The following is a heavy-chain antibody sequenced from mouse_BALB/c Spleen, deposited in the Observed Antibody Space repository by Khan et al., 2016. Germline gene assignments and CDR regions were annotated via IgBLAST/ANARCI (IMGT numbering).Heavy chain of an antibody. CDR2: ISTYYGDT. CDR1: GYTFTDYA. D-gene: IGHD1-1*01. CDR3: SREGLIYVYAMYY. V-gene: IGHV1S137*01. J-gene: IGHJ4*01. Sequence: QVQLQQPGAELVRPGVSVKISCKGYGYTFTDYAMHWVKQSHAKSLEWIGVISTYYGDTSYNQKFEGKATMTVDKSSRPAYMELARLTSEYSAIYYCSREGLIYVYAMYYCGQGTSFTVSS.